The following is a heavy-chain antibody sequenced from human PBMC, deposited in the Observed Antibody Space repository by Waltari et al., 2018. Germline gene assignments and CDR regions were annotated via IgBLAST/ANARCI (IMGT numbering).Heavy chain of an antibody. CDR1: GETFSGYY. D-gene: IGHD3-10*01. V-gene: IGHV4-34*01. CDR2: IHPSGNI. Sequence: QVQLQQWGAGLLKPSETLSLTCAVYGETFSGYYWIWTRHSPGKGLEWIGEIHPSGNIHYNPSLTSRLSISGDASKIQFSLKLNSMTAADTAVYYCSRGTDAYKSGNYWGQGTLVSVSS. J-gene: IGHJ4*02. CDR3: SRGTDAYKSGNY.